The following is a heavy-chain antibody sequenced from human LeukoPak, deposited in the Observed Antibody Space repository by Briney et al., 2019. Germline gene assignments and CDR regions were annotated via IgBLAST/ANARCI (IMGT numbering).Heavy chain of an antibody. CDR3: AMTTLAVAGLPDAFDI. V-gene: IGHV3-23*01. CDR1: GFTFSSYA. J-gene: IGHJ3*02. CDR2: ISGSGGST. Sequence: PGGSLRLSCAASGFTFSSYAMSWVRQAPGKGLEWVSAISGSGGSTYYADSVKGRFTISRDNSKNTLYLQMNSLRAEDTAVYYCAMTTLAVAGLPDAFDIWGQGTMVTVSS. D-gene: IGHD6-19*01.